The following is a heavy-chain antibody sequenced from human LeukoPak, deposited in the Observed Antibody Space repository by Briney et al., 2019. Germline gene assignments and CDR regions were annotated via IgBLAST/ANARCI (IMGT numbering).Heavy chain of an antibody. CDR1: GFTFSTYA. D-gene: IGHD3-3*01. J-gene: IGHJ3*02. CDR3: ATSLVWSGYAFDI. V-gene: IGHV3-23*01. CDR2: ISGSGAVT. Sequence: GGSLRLSCAVSGFTFSTYAMSWVRQAPGKGLEWVSGISGSGAVTYYADSVKGRFSISRDNSKNTLYLQMNSLRAEDTAVYYCATSLVWSGYAFDIWGQGTMVTVSS.